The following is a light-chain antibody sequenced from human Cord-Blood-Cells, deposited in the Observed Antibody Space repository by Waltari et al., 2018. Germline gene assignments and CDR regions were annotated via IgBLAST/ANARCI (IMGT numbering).Light chain of an antibody. Sequence: DIKMTQSPSSLSASVGDRVTITCQASQDISNYLNWYQQKPGKAPKLLIYDASHLETGVPSRFSGSGSGTDFTFTISSLQPEDIATYYCQQYDNLYTFGQGTKLEIK. CDR1: QDISNY. CDR3: QQYDNLYT. J-gene: IGKJ2*01. CDR2: DAS. V-gene: IGKV1-33*01.